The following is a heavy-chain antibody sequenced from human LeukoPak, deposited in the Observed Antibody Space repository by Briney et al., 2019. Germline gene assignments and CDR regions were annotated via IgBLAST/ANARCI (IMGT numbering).Heavy chain of an antibody. CDR1: GYTFTSYA. D-gene: IGHD1-26*01. Sequence: ASVKVSCKASGYTFTSYAIIWVRQAPGQGLEWMGWISANNGNTNYAQKLQGRVTMTTDTSTSTAYMELRTLTSDDTAVYYCARQIVGATNWFDPWCQGTLVTVSS. J-gene: IGHJ5*02. V-gene: IGHV1-18*01. CDR3: ARQIVGATNWFDP. CDR2: ISANNGNT.